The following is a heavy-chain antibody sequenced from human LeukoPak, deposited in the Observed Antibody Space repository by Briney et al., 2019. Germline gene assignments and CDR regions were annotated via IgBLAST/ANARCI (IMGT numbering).Heavy chain of an antibody. Sequence: AETLSLTCTASGGSISTYYWSWVRQPPGKGLEWIGYIYYSGSSNYNPSLKSRVTILVDTSKNQFSLKLSSVTAADTAVYYCARHPGIAVATDVFDIWGEGTKVTVSS. J-gene: IGHJ3*02. V-gene: IGHV4-59*01. CDR2: IYYSGSS. D-gene: IGHD6-13*01. CDR1: GGSISTYY. CDR3: ARHPGIAVATDVFDI.